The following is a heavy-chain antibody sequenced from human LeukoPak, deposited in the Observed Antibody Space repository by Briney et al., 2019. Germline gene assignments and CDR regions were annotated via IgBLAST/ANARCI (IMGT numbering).Heavy chain of an antibody. CDR1: GGSISSYY. J-gene: IGHJ4*02. D-gene: IGHD3-22*01. CDR2: IYYSGST. Sequence: SETLSLTCTVSGGSISSYYWSWFRQPPGKGLEWIGYIYYSGSTNYNPSLKSRVTISVDTSKNQFSLMLSSVTAADTAVYYCAREGYYDSSGDYFDYWGQGTLVTVSS. V-gene: IGHV4-59*12. CDR3: AREGYYDSSGDYFDY.